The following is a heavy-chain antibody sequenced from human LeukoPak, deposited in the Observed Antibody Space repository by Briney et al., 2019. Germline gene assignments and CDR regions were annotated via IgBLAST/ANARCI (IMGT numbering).Heavy chain of an antibody. CDR1: GGSISSYY. D-gene: IGHD3-10*01. V-gene: IGHV4-59*08. CDR2: IYYSGST. J-gene: IGHJ5*02. Sequence: SETLSLTCTVSGGSISSYYWSWIRQPPGKGLEWIGYIYYSGSTNYNPSLKSRVTISVDTSKNQFSLKLSSVTAADTAVYYCARQWGYYGSDWFDPWGQGTLVTVSS. CDR3: ARQWGYYGSDWFDP.